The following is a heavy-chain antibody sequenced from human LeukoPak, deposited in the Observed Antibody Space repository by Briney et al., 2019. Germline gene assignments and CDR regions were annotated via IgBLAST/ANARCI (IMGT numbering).Heavy chain of an antibody. CDR2: IWPGDPET. V-gene: IGHV5-51*01. D-gene: IGHD6-19*01. CDR3: ARQSTSSSGNDY. J-gene: IGHJ4*02. Sequence: GESLKISCKGSGYSVTSYWIGWVRQMPGKGLEWMGIIWPGDPETRYSPSFQGQVTMSVDKSISTAYLQWSSLKASDTAMYFCARQSTSSSGNDYWGQGTLVTVSS. CDR1: GYSVTSYW.